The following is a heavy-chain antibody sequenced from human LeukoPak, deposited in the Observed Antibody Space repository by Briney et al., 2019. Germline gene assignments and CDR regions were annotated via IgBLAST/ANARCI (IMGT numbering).Heavy chain of an antibody. D-gene: IGHD3-3*01. CDR1: GFTFSGSA. J-gene: IGHJ5*02. V-gene: IGHV3-73*01. CDR3: TRHVELDYDFWSGPWFDP. Sequence: PGGSLRLSCAASGFTFSGSAMHWVRQASGKGLEWVGRIRSKANSYATAYAASVKGRFTISRDDSKNTAYLQMNSLKTEDTAVYYCTRHVELDYDFWSGPWFDPWGQGTLATVSS. CDR2: IRSKANSYAT.